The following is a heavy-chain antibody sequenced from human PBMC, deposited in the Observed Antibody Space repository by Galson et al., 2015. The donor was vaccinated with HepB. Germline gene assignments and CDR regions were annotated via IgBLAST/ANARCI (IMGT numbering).Heavy chain of an antibody. CDR2: INAYNGNT. CDR1: GYTFTSYG. D-gene: IGHD1-26*01. J-gene: IGHJ4*02. Sequence: SVKVSCKASGYTFTSYGISWVRQAPGQGLEWMGWINAYNGNTNYAQKLQGRVTMTTDTSTSTAYMELRSLRSDDTAVYYCARDSLRIVGATSDYWGQGTLVTVSS. CDR3: ARDSLRIVGATSDY. V-gene: IGHV1-18*01.